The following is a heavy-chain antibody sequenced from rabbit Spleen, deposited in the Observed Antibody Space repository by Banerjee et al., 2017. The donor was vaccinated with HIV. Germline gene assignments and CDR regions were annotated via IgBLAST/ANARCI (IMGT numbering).Heavy chain of an antibody. V-gene: IGHV1S40*01. CDR1: GFSFSSGYY. Sequence: EESGGGLVKPGASLTLTCKASGFSFSSGYYVSWVRQAPGKGLEWIGCIGTGSGTTWFANWAKGRFTISKTSSTTVTLQMTSLTAVDTATYFCASAYSDIYFDLWGQGPSSPS. CDR2: IGTGSGTT. CDR3: ASAYSDIYFDL. D-gene: IGHD6-1*01. J-gene: IGHJ4*01.